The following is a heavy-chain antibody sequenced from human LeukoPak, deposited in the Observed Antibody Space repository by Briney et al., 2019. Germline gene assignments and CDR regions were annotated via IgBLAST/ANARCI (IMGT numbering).Heavy chain of an antibody. J-gene: IGHJ4*02. D-gene: IGHD3-22*01. V-gene: IGHV3-48*02. CDR2: ITASGTAM. Sequence: GGSLRLSCAASGFTFSSYSMNWVRQAPGKGLEWVSHITASGTAMFYADSVKGRFTISRDNAKNSLYLQMNSLRDEDTAVYYCARLVRYYDSSGPPNYFDYWGQGTLVTVSS. CDR3: ARLVRYYDSSGPPNYFDY. CDR1: GFTFSSYS.